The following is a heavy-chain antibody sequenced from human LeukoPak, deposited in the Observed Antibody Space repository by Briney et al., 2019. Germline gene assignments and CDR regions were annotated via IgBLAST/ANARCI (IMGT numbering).Heavy chain of an antibody. CDR2: ISGSGGST. J-gene: IGHJ4*02. D-gene: IGHD3-3*01. Sequence: GGPLRLSCAASGFTFSSYAMSWVRQAPGKGLEWVSAISGSGGSTYYADSVKGRFTISRDNSKNTLYLQMNSLSDDDTAVYYCARVFLERLTSGYFDSWGQGTLVTVSP. V-gene: IGHV3-23*01. CDR3: ARVFLERLTSGYFDS. CDR1: GFTFSSYA.